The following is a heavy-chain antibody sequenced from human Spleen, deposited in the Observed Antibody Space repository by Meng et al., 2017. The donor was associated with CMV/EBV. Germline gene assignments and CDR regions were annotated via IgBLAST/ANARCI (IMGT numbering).Heavy chain of an antibody. CDR1: GNSISSYY. CDR3: ASLSVAGPKGTFDY. CDR2: IYYSGST. J-gene: IGHJ4*02. Sequence: SETQSLTCSVSGNSISSYYWSWLRQPPGKGLEWSGYIYYSGSTIYNPSLKSRVTISVDTSNNQFSLKLSSVTTADTAVYYCASLSVAGPKGTFDYWGQGTLVTVSS. V-gene: IGHV4-59*01. D-gene: IGHD6-19*01.